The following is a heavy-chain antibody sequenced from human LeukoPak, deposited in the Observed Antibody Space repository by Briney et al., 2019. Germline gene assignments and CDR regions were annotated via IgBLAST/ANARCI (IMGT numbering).Heavy chain of an antibody. D-gene: IGHD3-10*01. CDR3: TTGVGYYGSGSSKTAKNDY. CDR1: GFTFSNAW. V-gene: IGHV3-15*01. J-gene: IGHJ4*02. Sequence: GGSLRLSCAASGFTFSNAWMSWVRQAPGKGLEWVGRSKSKTDGETIDYAAPVKGRFTISRDDSKNTLYLQMNSLKTEDTAVYYCTTGVGYYGSGSSKTAKNDYWGQGTLVTVSS. CDR2: SKSKTDGETI.